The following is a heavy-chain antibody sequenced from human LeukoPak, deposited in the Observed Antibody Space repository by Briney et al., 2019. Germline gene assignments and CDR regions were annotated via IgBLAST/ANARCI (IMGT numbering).Heavy chain of an antibody. CDR3: ARIIGISGTYPTDY. CDR2: ISSTSTYI. J-gene: IGHJ4*02. CDR1: GFTFRTYS. D-gene: IGHD1-26*01. Sequence: GGSLRLSCAASGFTFRTYSMNLVRQAPGKGLEWVSSISSTSTYIYYADSMKGRFIISRDNARNSLYLEMNSLRAEDTAVYYCARIIGISGTYPTDYWGQGTLVTVSS. V-gene: IGHV3-21*06.